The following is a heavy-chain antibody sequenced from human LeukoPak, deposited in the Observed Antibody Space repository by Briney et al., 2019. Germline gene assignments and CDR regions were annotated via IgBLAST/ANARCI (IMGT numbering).Heavy chain of an antibody. Sequence: SETLSLTCTVSGGSISSYSWSWIRQPPGKGPEWIGYISYSGSTNYNPSLKSRVTISVDESKNQFSLKLSSVTAADTAVYYCASARLGSGLEGAFDIWGQGTMVTVSS. D-gene: IGHD3-10*01. CDR2: ISYSGST. CDR1: GGSISSYS. J-gene: IGHJ3*02. CDR3: ASARLGSGLEGAFDI. V-gene: IGHV4-59*01.